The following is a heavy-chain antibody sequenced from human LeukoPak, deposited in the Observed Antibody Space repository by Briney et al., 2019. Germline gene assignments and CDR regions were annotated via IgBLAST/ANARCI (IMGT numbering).Heavy chain of an antibody. CDR2: LYLSGTT. J-gene: IGHJ4*02. V-gene: IGHV4-39*01. D-gene: IGHD6-19*01. Sequence: SSETLSLTCTVSGGSISGSPFHWGWIRQPPGKGLEWVGSLYLSGTTYYNPSLKSRVTISVDTSENQFSLKLTSVTAADTAVYYCARLGIAVAGDDYWGQGTLVTVSS. CDR1: GGSISGSPFH. CDR3: ARLGIAVAGDDY.